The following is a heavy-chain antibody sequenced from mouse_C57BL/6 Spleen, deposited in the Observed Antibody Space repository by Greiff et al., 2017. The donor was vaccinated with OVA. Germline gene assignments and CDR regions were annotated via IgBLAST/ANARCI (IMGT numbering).Heavy chain of an antibody. CDR1: GYSITSGYY. J-gene: IGHJ2*01. CDR3: ARETPGYYFDY. CDR2: ISYDGSN. V-gene: IGHV3-6*01. Sequence: VQLKESGPGLVKPSQSLSLTCSVTGYSITSGYYWNWIRQFPGNKLEWMGYISYDGSNNYNPSLKNRISITRDTSKNQFFLKLNSVTTEDTATYYCARETPGYYFDYWGQGTTLTVSS.